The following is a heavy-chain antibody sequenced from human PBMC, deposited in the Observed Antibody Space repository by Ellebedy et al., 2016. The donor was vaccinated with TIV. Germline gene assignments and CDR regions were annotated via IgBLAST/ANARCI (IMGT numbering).Heavy chain of an antibody. J-gene: IGHJ3*02. CDR2: IYHSGST. CDR3: ATFRNLDGFDI. CDR1: GYSISTGSY. D-gene: IGHD2/OR15-2a*01. V-gene: IGHV4-38-2*01. Sequence: SETLSLTCAVSGYSISTGSYWGWIRQPPGKGLEWIGSIYHSGSTYYNLSLKRRVSISMDTSRNQFSLRLSSVTAADTAIFYCATFRNLDGFDIWGQGTMVTVSS.